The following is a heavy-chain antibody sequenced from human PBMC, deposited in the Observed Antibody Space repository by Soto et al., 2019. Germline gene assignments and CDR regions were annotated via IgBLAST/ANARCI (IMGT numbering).Heavy chain of an antibody. CDR2: IYYSGST. V-gene: IGHV4-61*01. J-gene: IGHJ4*02. Sequence: SETLSLTCTVSGGSVSSRSYYWSWIRQPPGKGLEWIGYIYYSGSTSYNPSLKSRVTISVDTSKNQFSLKLSSVTAADTAVYYCARENIGYYDSTGYFPAMGVHYWGQGTLVTVSS. CDR1: GGSVSSRSYY. CDR3: ARENIGYYDSTGYFPAMGVHY. D-gene: IGHD3-22*01.